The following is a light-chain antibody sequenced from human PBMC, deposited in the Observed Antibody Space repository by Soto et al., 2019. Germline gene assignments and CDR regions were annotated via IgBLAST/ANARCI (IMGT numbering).Light chain of an antibody. CDR2: GAS. CDR3: QQYNNWPPGP. CDR1: QSVSSN. V-gene: IGKV3-15*01. J-gene: IGKJ3*01. Sequence: EIVMTQSPATLSVSPGERATLSCRASQSVSSNLAWYQQKPGQAPRLLTYGASTRATGIPARFSGSGSGTEFTLTISSLQSEDFAVYYCQQYNNWPPGPFGPGTKVDIK.